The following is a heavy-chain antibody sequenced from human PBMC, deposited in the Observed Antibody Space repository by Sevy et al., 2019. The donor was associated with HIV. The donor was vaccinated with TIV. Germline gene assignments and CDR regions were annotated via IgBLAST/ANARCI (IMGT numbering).Heavy chain of an antibody. CDR3: AKDLAYDNTSLDY. V-gene: IGHV3-23*01. Sequence: GGSLRLSCEVSGFTFRSYAMNWVRQAPGKGLEWVSGVSGSGGSTYYADSVKGRFTISRDNSRNTLYLQIDSLRAEDTAIYYCAKDLAYDNTSLDYWGQGTLVTVSS. CDR1: GFTFRSYA. J-gene: IGHJ4*02. CDR2: VSGSGGST. D-gene: IGHD3-22*01.